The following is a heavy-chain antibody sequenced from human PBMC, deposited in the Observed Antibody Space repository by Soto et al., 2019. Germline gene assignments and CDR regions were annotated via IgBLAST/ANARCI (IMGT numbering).Heavy chain of an antibody. D-gene: IGHD6-19*01. CDR1: GFTFSSYG. J-gene: IGHJ4*02. CDR2: IWHDGSNK. V-gene: IGHV3-33*01. Sequence: QVQLVESGGGVVQPGRSLRLSCAASGFTFSSYGMHWVRQAPGKGLEWVAVIWHDGSNKYYADSVKGQFTISRDNSKNTRYLQMNRLRAEDTAVYYCAREAGIEVGGTDYWGQGTLVTVSS. CDR3: AREAGIEVGGTDY.